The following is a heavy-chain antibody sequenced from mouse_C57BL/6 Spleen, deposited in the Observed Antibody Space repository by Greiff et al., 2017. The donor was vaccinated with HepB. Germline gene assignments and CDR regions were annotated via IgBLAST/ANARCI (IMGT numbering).Heavy chain of an antibody. V-gene: IGHV1-85*01. J-gene: IGHJ4*01. CDR3: ARGDGSSYDYAMDY. CDR1: GYTFTSYD. CDR2: IYPRDGST. D-gene: IGHD1-1*01. Sequence: VQLQESGPELVKPGASVKLSCKASGYTFTSYDINWVKQRPGQGLEWIGWIYPRDGSTKYNEKFKGKATLTVDTSSSTAYMELHSLTSEDSAVYFCARGDGSSYDYAMDYWGQGTSVTVSS.